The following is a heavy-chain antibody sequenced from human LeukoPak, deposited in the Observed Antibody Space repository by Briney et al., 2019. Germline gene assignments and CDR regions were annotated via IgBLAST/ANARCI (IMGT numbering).Heavy chain of an antibody. CDR3: ARDGSSSWNEYYFDY. V-gene: IGHV1-69*04. CDR1: GGTFSSYA. J-gene: IGHJ4*02. CDR2: IIPILGIA. D-gene: IGHD6-13*01. Sequence: GASVKVSCKASGGTFSSYAISWVRQAPGQGLEWMGRIIPILGIANYAQKFQGRVTITADKSTSTAYMELSSLRSEDTAVYYCARDGSSSWNEYYFDYWGQGTLVTVSS.